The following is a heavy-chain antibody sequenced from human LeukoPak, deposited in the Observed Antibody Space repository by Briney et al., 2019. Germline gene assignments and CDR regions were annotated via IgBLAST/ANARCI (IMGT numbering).Heavy chain of an antibody. Sequence: LKPSETLSLTCAVYGGSFSGYYWSWIRQPPGKGLEWIGEINHSGSTNYNPSLKSRVTISVDTPKNQFSLKLSSVTAADTAVYYCARDESYSSSRAEPWGQGTLVTVSS. CDR1: GGSFSGYY. CDR2: INHSGST. V-gene: IGHV4-34*01. CDR3: ARDESYSSSRAEP. J-gene: IGHJ5*02. D-gene: IGHD6-13*01.